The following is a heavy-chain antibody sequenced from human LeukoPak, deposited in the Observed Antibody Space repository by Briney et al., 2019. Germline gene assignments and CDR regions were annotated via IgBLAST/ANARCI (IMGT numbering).Heavy chain of an antibody. CDR3: AREESGRGPYYDLH. J-gene: IGHJ4*02. CDR1: GFTFSSYA. V-gene: IGHV3-23*01. CDR2: ISGSGGTT. Sequence: GRSLRLSCAASGFTFSSYAMNWVRQAPGKGLEWVSAISGSGGTTYYADSVKGRFTISRDNSKNTLYLQMNSLRAEDTAVYYCAREESGRGPYYDLHWGQGTLVTVSS. D-gene: IGHD3-16*01.